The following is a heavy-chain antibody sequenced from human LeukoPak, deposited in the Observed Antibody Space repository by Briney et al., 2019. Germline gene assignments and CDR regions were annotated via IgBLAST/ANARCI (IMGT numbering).Heavy chain of an antibody. CDR3: SRSLDY. Sequence: GGSLRLSCAASGFTFSDYYMSWVRQAPGKGMEWVANINQDGTNQYYAASVKGRFSISRDNAKNSLYLQMNSLRAEDTAVYYCSRSLDYLGQGALVTVSS. J-gene: IGHJ4*02. CDR2: INQDGTNQ. V-gene: IGHV3-7*01. CDR1: GFTFSDYY.